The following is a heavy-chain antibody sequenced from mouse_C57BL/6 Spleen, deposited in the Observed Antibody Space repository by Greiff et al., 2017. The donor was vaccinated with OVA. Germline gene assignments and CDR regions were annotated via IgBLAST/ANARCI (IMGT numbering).Heavy chain of an antibody. CDR2: IDPSDSYT. CDR3: ARSLSSRAMDY. Sequence: QVQLKQPGAELVMPGASVKLSCKASGYTFTSYWMHWVKQRPGQGLEWIGEIDPSDSYTNYNQKFKGKSTLTVDKSSSTAYMQLSSLTSEDSAVYYCARSLSSRAMDYWGQGTSVTVSS. CDR1: GYTFTSYW. J-gene: IGHJ4*01. D-gene: IGHD1-1*01. V-gene: IGHV1-69*01.